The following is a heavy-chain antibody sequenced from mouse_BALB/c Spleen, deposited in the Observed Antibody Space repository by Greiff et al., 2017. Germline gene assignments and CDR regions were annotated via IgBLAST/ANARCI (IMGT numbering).Heavy chain of an antibody. CDR3: APLYYYGSSRFAY. CDR1: GYTFTSYT. D-gene: IGHD1-1*01. V-gene: IGHV1-4*01. CDR2: INPSSGYT. Sequence: VKLQESGAELARPGASVKMSCKASGYTFTSYTMHWVKQRPGQGLEWIGYINPSSGYTNYNQKFKDKATLTADKSSSTAYMQLSSLTSEDSAVYYCAPLYYYGSSRFAYWGQGTLVTVSA. J-gene: IGHJ3*01.